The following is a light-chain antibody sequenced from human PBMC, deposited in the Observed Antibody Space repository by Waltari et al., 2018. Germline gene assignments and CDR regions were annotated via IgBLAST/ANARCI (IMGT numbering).Light chain of an antibody. CDR2: DAF. CDR1: QIVGTN. Sequence: EIVLTQSPATLSLSAGERATLSCRASQIVGTNLAWYQKRPGQDPRLLIYDAFDRAAGVPARFSGSSSGVEFTLTISSLEPEDSGVYFCQQRYKWPHSFGGGTKVEI. J-gene: IGKJ4*01. CDR3: QQRYKWPHS. V-gene: IGKV3-11*01.